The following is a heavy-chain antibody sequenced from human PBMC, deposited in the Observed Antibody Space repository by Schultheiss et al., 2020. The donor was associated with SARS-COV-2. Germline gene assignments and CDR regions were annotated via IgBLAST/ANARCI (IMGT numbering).Heavy chain of an antibody. Sequence: GGSLRLSCAASGFTFSNYGMHWVRQAPGKGLEWVAVISDDGNNKYHADSVKGRFTISRDNSKNTLYLRMNSLRAEDTAVYYCARDIGSGWYLYAFDIWGQGTMVTVSS. CDR1: GFTFSNYG. V-gene: IGHV3-30*03. CDR2: ISDDGNNK. D-gene: IGHD6-19*01. CDR3: ARDIGSGWYLYAFDI. J-gene: IGHJ3*02.